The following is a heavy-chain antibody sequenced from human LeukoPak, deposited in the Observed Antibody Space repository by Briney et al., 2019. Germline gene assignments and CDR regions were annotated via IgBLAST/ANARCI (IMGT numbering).Heavy chain of an antibody. CDR2: IYYTGTT. V-gene: IGHV4-59*11. J-gene: IGHJ4*02. D-gene: IGHD2-2*01. CDR1: GGSLSSHY. Sequence: SETLSLTCTVSGGSLSSHYWSWIRQPPGKGLELIGHIYYTGTTYYNPSLNSRVTISLDTSRNQFSLRLTSVTAADTAVYYCARFSSDCSTASCYLTYWGQGPLATVSS. CDR3: ARFSSDCSTASCYLTY.